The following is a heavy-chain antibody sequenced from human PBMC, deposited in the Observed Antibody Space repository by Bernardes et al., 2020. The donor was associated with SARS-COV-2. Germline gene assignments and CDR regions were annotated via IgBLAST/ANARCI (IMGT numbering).Heavy chain of an antibody. CDR2: IRGKANSDAT. V-gene: IGHV3-73*01. Sequence: GGSLRLSCAASGFTLSGSALHWVRQASGQGLEWLGRIRGKANSDATAYGASVKGRFSISRDDSDNTAYLHMNSLKAEDTAVYFCTNGLDNWGQGTLVTVSS. CDR3: TNGLDN. J-gene: IGHJ4*02. CDR1: GFTLSGSA.